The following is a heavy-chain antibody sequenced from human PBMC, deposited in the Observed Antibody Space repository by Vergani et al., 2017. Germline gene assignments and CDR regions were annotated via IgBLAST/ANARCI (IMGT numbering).Heavy chain of an antibody. D-gene: IGHD2-2*01. Sequence: QLQLQESGPGLVKPSETLSLTCTVSGGSISSSSYYWGWIRQPPGKGLEWIGSIYYSGSTYYNPSLKSRVTISVDTSKNQFSLKLSSVTAADTAVYYGARGLVVVPAAMAYWGQGTLVTVSS. CDR1: GGSISSSSYY. CDR2: IYYSGST. CDR3: ARGLVVVPAAMAY. V-gene: IGHV4-39*01. J-gene: IGHJ4*02.